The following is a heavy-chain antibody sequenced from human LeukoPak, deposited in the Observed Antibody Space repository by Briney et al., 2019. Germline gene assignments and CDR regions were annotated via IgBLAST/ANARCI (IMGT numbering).Heavy chain of an antibody. Sequence: SETLSLTCTVSGCSISSGYYWGWIRQPPGKGLEWIGSIYHSGSTYYNPSLKSRVTISVDTSKNQFSLKLSSVTAADTAVYYCARSYHSPFDPWGQGTLVTVSS. D-gene: IGHD2-2*01. CDR2: IYHSGST. CDR3: ARSYHSPFDP. CDR1: GCSISSGYY. J-gene: IGHJ5*02. V-gene: IGHV4-38-2*02.